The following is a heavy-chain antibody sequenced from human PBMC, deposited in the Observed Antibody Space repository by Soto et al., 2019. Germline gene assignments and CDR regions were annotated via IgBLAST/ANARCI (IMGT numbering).Heavy chain of an antibody. J-gene: IGHJ6*02. Sequence: PGGSLRLSCAASGFTFSGSAMHWVRQASGKGLEWVGRIRSKANSYATAYAASVRGRFTISRDDSKNTAYLQMNSLKTEDTAVYYCIRGYCSGGSCRYYYGMDVRGQGTTVTVSS. CDR3: IRGYCSGGSCRYYYGMDV. CDR2: IRSKANSYAT. CDR1: GFTFSGSA. D-gene: IGHD2-15*01. V-gene: IGHV3-73*01.